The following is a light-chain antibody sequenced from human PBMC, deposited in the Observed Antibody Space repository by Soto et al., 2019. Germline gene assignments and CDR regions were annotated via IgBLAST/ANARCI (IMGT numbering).Light chain of an antibody. CDR3: QQDRSFPFT. Sequence: EIQMPQSTSTLSGSVGARVTLSWRASQSISSYLNWYQQKPGKAPKLLIYAASSLQSGVPSRFSGSESGTDFTLTISRLEPDDFAVYYCQQDRSFPFTFGQGTRLEI. CDR1: QSISSY. CDR2: AAS. V-gene: IGKV1-39*01. J-gene: IGKJ5*01.